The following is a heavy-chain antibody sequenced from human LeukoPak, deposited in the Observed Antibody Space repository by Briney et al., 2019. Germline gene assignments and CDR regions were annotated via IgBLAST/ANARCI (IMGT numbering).Heavy chain of an antibody. J-gene: IGHJ4*02. CDR2: IHHRGRT. V-gene: IGHV4-39*07. CDR1: GGSISTNTYY. D-gene: IGHD3-10*01. CDR3: ARVTYNGYQHFDY. Sequence: SETLSLTCIVSGGSISTNTYYWGWIRLPPGKGLEWIVEIHHRGRTYYNPSLRSRVTISVDTSKNQFSLRLTSVTAADTAVYYCARVTYNGYQHFDYWGQGNLVTVSS.